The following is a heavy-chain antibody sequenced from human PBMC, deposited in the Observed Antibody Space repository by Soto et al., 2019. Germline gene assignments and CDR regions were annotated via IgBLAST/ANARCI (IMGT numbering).Heavy chain of an antibody. CDR1: GGSIRSYY. V-gene: IGHV4-59*01. J-gene: IGHJ6*02. Sequence: SETLSLTCTVSGGSIRSYYKTWIRQSPGKGLEYIGYIYYGGSTKYNPSLQSRVTMSLDTSRNQFSLKLSSVTAADTAVYYCARGRYPTDMDVWGQGTTVTVSS. CDR2: IYYGGST. CDR3: ARGRYPTDMDV. D-gene: IGHD3-9*01.